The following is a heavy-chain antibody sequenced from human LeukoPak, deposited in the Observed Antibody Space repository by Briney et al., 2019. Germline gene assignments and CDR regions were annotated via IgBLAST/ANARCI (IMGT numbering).Heavy chain of an antibody. D-gene: IGHD3-22*01. Sequence: SQTLSLTCAISGDSVSTNSAAWNWIRQSPSRGLEWLGRTYYRSKWYHDYAVSVKSRITINSDTSKNQFSLQLNSVTPEDTAVYYCARDRDYYDTSGYHTYYFDYSGQGTLVTVSS. CDR2: TYYRSKWYH. V-gene: IGHV6-1*01. CDR3: ARDRDYYDTSGYHTYYFDY. J-gene: IGHJ4*02. CDR1: GDSVSTNSAA.